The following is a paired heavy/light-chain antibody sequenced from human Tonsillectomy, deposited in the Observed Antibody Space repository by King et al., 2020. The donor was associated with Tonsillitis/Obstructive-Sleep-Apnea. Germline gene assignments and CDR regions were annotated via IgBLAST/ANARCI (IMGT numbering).Heavy chain of an antibody. Sequence: QVQLVESGGGVVQPGRSLRLSCAASGFSFSNYGMHWVRQAPGKGLEWVAIISFEGSNKLYADSVKGRFTISRDNSKNTLYLQMNSLRAEDTAVYFCAKDRGGYCNNISCYKYWLDPWGQGTLVTVSS. CDR3: AKDRGGYCNNISCYKYWLDP. CDR2: ISFEGSNK. V-gene: IGHV3-30*18. D-gene: IGHD2-2*02. J-gene: IGHJ5*02. CDR1: GFSFSNYG.
Light chain of an antibody. J-gene: IGLJ3*02. CDR3: AAWDDSLNGWV. V-gene: IGLV1-44*01. CDR1: SSNIGSNT. CDR2: SNN. Sequence: QSVLTQPPSASGTPGQRVTISCSGSSSNIGSNTVSWYQQLPGAAPKLLIFSNNQRPSGVPDRFSGSKSGTSASLAISGLQSEHEADYHCAAWDDSLNGWVFGGGTRLTVL.